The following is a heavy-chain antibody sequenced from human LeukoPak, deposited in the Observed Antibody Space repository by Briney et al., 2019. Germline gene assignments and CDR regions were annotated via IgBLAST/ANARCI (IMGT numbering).Heavy chain of an antibody. J-gene: IGHJ4*02. CDR3: ARGRTIDY. Sequence: SETLSLTCAVYGGPFSGYYWSWIRQPPGKGLEWIGEINHSGSTNYNPSLRSRVTISVDTSKNQFSLKLSSVTAADTAVYYCARGRTIDYWGQGTLVTVSS. CDR2: INHSGST. V-gene: IGHV4-34*01. D-gene: IGHD3/OR15-3a*01. CDR1: GGPFSGYY.